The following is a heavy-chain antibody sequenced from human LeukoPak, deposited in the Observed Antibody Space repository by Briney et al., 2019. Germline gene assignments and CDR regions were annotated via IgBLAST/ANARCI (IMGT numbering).Heavy chain of an antibody. D-gene: IGHD1-1*01. CDR3: AKDRVSPGFNLFDP. J-gene: IGHJ5*02. CDR1: GFSFSDYY. CDR2: ISGRGDGT. Sequence: GGSLRLSCAASGFSFSDYYMSWVRQAPANGLEWVSGISGRGDGTYYAESVRGRFTISRDNSKNTLYLQMNSLRAEDTAVYYCAKDRVSPGFNLFDPWGQGTLVTVSS. V-gene: IGHV3-23*01.